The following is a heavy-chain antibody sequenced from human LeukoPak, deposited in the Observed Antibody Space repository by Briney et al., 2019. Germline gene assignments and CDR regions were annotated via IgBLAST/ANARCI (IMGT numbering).Heavy chain of an antibody. CDR1: GYSFTTYW. D-gene: IGHD2-21*02. Sequence: GESLKISCKGSGYSFTTYWIVWVRQMPGKGLEWMGIIYPGDSDTRYRPSFQGQVTISADKSITTAYLQWRSLKASDTAMYYCARQLAYCGGDCYWRTFDIWGQGTMVTVSS. V-gene: IGHV5-51*01. CDR2: IYPGDSDT. CDR3: ARQLAYCGGDCYWRTFDI. J-gene: IGHJ3*02.